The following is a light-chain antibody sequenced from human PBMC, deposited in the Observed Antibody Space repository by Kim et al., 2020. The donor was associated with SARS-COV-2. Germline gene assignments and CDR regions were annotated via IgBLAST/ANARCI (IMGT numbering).Light chain of an antibody. V-gene: IGKV1-16*02. CDR1: QGISNH. CDR3: QQYKSYPLT. Sequence: DIQMTQSPSSLSASTGDRVTITCRASQGISNHLAWLQQKPGKAPKTLIYAASNLQSGVPSKFSGSGSGTDYTLTISSLQPEDFATYYCQQYKSYPLTFGGGTKVDIK. J-gene: IGKJ4*01. CDR2: AAS.